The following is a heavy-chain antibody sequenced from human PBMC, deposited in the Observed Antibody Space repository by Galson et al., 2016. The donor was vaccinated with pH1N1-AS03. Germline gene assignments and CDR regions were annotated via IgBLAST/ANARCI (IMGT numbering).Heavy chain of an antibody. J-gene: IGHJ4*02. V-gene: IGHV4-31*03. D-gene: IGHD4-17*01. CDR3: ARLFLYGECRLNRCRYFDY. Sequence: TLSLTCTVSGGSISSDGYYWGWIRQHPGKGLEWIGYMYYSGYTFYNPSLMSRVTISIDTSKNQFSLKLSSVTAADTALYYCARLFLYGECRLNRCRYFDYWGQGTLVTVSS. CDR1: GGSISSDGYY. CDR2: MYYSGYT.